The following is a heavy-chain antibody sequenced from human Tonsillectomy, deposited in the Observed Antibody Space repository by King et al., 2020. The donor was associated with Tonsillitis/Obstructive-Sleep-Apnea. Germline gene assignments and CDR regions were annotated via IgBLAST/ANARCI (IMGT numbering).Heavy chain of an antibody. CDR3: ATLVTPWKVFDY. Sequence: VKLVESGGGVVQPGGSLRLSCAASGFNFDDYAMHWVRQTPGKGLEWVSLISGDGDRTYYADSVKGRFTISRDNSKNSLYLQMHSLRTEDTALYYCATLVTPWKVFDYWGQGTLVTVSS. CDR1: GFNFDDYA. D-gene: IGHD5-18*01. J-gene: IGHJ4*02. V-gene: IGHV3-43*02. CDR2: ISGDGDRT.